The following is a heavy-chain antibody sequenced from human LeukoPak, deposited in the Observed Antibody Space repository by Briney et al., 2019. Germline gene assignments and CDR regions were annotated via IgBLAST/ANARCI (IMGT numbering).Heavy chain of an antibody. CDR2: ISSSSSYI. V-gene: IGHV3-21*01. D-gene: IGHD3-22*01. J-gene: IGHJ4*02. Sequence: GGSLRLSCAASGFTFSSYSMNWVRQAPGKGLEWGSSISSSSSYIYYADSVKGRFTISRDNAKNSLYLQMNSLRAEDTAVYYCARESMHYYDSSGYYSLDYWGQGTLGTVSS. CDR3: ARESMHYYDSSGYYSLDY. CDR1: GFTFSSYS.